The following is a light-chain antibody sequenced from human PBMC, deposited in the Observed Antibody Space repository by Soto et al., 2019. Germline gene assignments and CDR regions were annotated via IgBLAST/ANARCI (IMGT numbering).Light chain of an antibody. CDR1: QGISSS. V-gene: IGKV1-9*01. J-gene: IGKJ1*01. Sequence: DIQLTQSPSFLSASVGDRVTITCRASQGISSSLTWYQQKPGEAPKLLIYTASTLQSGVPSRLSGSGSGTEFTLTISSLQPEDFATYFCQQLNSFPPTFGQGTKVEIK. CDR2: TAS. CDR3: QQLNSFPPT.